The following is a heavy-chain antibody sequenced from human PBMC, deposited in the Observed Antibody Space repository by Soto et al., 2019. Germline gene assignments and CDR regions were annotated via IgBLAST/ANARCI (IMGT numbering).Heavy chain of an antibody. CDR1: GGSMRNYF. D-gene: IGHD6-13*01. Sequence: SETLSLTCTVPGGSMRNYFWTWIRQPPGKGLEWIGYIHYSGTTSFFPSYNPSLRSRVTISEDTSKNQSSLKLLSVTTADTAVYFCAAGEASSRNLAPYYLDFWGQGTLVTVSS. J-gene: IGHJ4*02. CDR2: IHYSGTT. V-gene: IGHV4-59*01. CDR3: AAGEASSRNLAPYYLDF.